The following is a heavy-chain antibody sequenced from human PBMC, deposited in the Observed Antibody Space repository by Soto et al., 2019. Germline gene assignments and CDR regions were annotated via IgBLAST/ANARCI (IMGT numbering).Heavy chain of an antibody. CDR2: IKQGGSEK. D-gene: IGHD2-15*01. CDR1: GFTFSSYW. V-gene: IGHV3-7*05. J-gene: IGHJ3*01. Sequence: GGSLRLSCAASGFTFSSYWMSWVRQAPGKGLEWVANIKQGGSEKYYVDSVKGRFTISRDNAKNSLYLQMNSLRAEDTAVYYCARCYSCSGGYSDAFDFWGRGTMVPVSS. CDR3: ARCYSCSGGYSDAFDF.